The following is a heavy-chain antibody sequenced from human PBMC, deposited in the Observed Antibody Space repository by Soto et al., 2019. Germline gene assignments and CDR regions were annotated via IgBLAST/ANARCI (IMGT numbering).Heavy chain of an antibody. Sequence: GESLKSSCHGAGYTFTDYWIGCVRQMPGKVPEWMGIIYPGDSDTKYNPSFQGQVTISADKSITTTYMQWSSLKASDTAMYYWARHRSTNSSPHSYYVMDVWGQGTTVNVSS. CDR2: IYPGDSDT. CDR1: GYTFTDYW. D-gene: IGHD6-6*01. J-gene: IGHJ6*02. V-gene: IGHV5-51*01. CDR3: ARHRSTNSSPHSYYVMDV.